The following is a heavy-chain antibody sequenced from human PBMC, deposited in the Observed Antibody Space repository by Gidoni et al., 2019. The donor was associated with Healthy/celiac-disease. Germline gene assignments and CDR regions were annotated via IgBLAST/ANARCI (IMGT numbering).Heavy chain of an antibody. CDR2: ISNDGSKK. CDR3: ARDFSGTFSFDY. J-gene: IGHJ4*02. D-gene: IGHD3-10*01. V-gene: IGHV3-30*04. Sequence: QVQLVESGGGVVQPGRSLRLPCSASGFTFSSHNMIWVRQAPGKGLEWVAIISNDGSKKDHADSVKGRFTISRDNSKNTLFLQMSSLRPGDTDLYSCARDFSGTFSFDYWGQGTLVTVSS. CDR1: GFTFSSHN.